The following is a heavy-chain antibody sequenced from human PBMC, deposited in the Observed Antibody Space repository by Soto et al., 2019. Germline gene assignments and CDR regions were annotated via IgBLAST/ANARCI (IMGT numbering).Heavy chain of an antibody. CDR3: ARTYDSSGYYTTLFDY. D-gene: IGHD3-22*01. Sequence: GASVKLSCKASGYTLTSYAMHWVRHAPGQRLEWMGWINAGNGNTKYSQKLQGRVTITRDTSASTAYTELSSLRSEDTAVYYCARTYDSSGYYTTLFDYWGQGTLVTVPQ. CDR1: GYTLTSYA. CDR2: INAGNGNT. V-gene: IGHV1-3*01. J-gene: IGHJ4*02.